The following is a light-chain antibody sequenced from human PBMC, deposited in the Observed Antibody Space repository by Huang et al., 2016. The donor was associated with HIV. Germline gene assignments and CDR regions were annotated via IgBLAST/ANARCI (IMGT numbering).Light chain of an antibody. V-gene: IGKV3-11*01. CDR1: HSISNY. Sequence: EIVLTQSPAILSLSPGERASLSCRASHSISNYLAWYQQKPGQAPRLLIYDSSNRATGIPGRFSGRGSGTDFTLTISSLEPEDSAVYFCQQRSFWPPLTFGGGTKVEI. CDR3: QQRSFWPPLT. CDR2: DSS. J-gene: IGKJ4*01.